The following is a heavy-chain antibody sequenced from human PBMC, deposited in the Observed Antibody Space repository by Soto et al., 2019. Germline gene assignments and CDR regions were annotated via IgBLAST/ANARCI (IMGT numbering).Heavy chain of an antibody. J-gene: IGHJ4*02. CDR1: GFTFGDYA. CDR2: IRSNTYGGTT. CDR3: ERRQYRDY. Sequence: EVQLVESGGDLVQPGRSLRLSCTNSGFTFGDYAMSWFRQAPGKGLEWIGYIRSNTYGGTTEYAASVKGRFTISRDDSKSGSHLQMNSLQAEDTAGYFGERRQYRDYWGQGTLVTVSS. V-gene: IGHV3-49*03. D-gene: IGHD2-21*01.